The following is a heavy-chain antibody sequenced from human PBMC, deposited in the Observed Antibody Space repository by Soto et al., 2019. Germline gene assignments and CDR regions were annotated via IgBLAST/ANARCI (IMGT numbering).Heavy chain of an antibody. V-gene: IGHV3-9*01. Sequence: GGSLRLSCAASGFTFDDYAMHWVRQAPGKGLEWVSGINWNSGSIDYADSVKGRFTISRDNAKNSLYLQMNSLRAEDTALYYCAKDIGYCSSTNCYAFDYWGQGTLVTVSS. J-gene: IGHJ4*02. CDR2: INWNSGSI. D-gene: IGHD2-2*01. CDR3: AKDIGYCSSTNCYAFDY. CDR1: GFTFDDYA.